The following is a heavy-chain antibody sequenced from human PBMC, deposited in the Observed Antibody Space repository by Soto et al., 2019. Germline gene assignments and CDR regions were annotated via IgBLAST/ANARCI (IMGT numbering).Heavy chain of an antibody. Sequence: GGSLRLSCAASGFSFRYYWVNWVRQAPGKGLEWVANINQDGSEKNYVDSVKGRFTISRDNAKNSLYLQMNNLRDEDTAVYYCARGSTYDFWSGYIYYGMDVWGQGTTVTVSS. CDR1: GFSFRYYW. CDR2: INQDGSEK. J-gene: IGHJ6*02. V-gene: IGHV3-7*03. CDR3: ARGSTYDFWSGYIYYGMDV. D-gene: IGHD3-3*01.